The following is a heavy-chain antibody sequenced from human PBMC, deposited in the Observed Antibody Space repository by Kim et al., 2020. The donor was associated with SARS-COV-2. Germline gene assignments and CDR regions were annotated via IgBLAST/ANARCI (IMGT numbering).Heavy chain of an antibody. Sequence: SETLSLTCAVYGGSFSGYYWSWIRQPPGKGLEWIGEINHSGSTNYNPSLKSRVTISVDTSKNQFSLKLSSVTAADTAVYYCARGVGSSWHGNWFDPVGQG. CDR1: GGSFSGYY. V-gene: IGHV4-34*01. CDR2: INHSGST. J-gene: IGHJ5*02. D-gene: IGHD6-13*01. CDR3: ARGVGSSWHGNWFDP.